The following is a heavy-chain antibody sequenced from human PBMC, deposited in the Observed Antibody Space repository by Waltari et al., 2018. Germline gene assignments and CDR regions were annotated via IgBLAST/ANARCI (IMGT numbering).Heavy chain of an antibody. J-gene: IGHJ3*02. CDR2: INPNSGGT. V-gene: IGHV1-2*02. CDR1: GYTFTGYY. D-gene: IGHD6-6*01. CDR3: ARDVRIAARPGDAFDI. Sequence: QVQLVQSGAEVKKPGASVKVSCKASGYTFTGYYMHWVRQAPGQGLEWMGWINPNSGGTNYAQKFQGRVTMTRDTSISTAYMELSRLRSDDTALYYCARDVRIAARPGDAFDIWGQGTMVTVSS.